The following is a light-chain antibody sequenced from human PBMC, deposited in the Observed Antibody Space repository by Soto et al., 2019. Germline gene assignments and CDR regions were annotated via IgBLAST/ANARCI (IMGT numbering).Light chain of an antibody. V-gene: IGKV1-12*01. CDR3: QQTKSFPVT. J-gene: IGKJ5*01. CDR2: AAS. Sequence: GARVTITCRASQDIGRRLAWYQQTSGKAPKLLIYAASSLQSGVPSRFSGSGSGTDFTLTISSLQPEDFATYFCQQTKSFPVTFGQGTRLETK. CDR1: QDIGRR.